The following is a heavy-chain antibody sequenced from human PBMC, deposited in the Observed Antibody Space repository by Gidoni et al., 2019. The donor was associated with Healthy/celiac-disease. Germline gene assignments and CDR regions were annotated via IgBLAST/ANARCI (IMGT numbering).Heavy chain of an antibody. Sequence: EVQLVESGGGLVQPGRSLRLSCAASGFTFDDYAMHWVRQAPGKGLEWVSGISWNSGSIGYADSVKGRFTISRDNAKNSLYLQMNSLRAEDTALYYCAKATYYDILTGPDYWGQGTLVTVSS. D-gene: IGHD3-9*01. J-gene: IGHJ4*02. CDR2: ISWNSGSI. CDR3: AKATYYDILTGPDY. V-gene: IGHV3-9*01. CDR1: GFTFDDYA.